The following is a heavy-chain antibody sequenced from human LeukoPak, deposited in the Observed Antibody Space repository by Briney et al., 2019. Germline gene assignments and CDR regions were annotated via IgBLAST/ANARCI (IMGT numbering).Heavy chain of an antibody. CDR1: GFTFSSYW. V-gene: IGHV3-7*01. Sequence: GGSLRLSCAASGFTFSSYWMSWVRQAPGKGLEWVANIKQDGNEKYYVDSVKGRFTISRDNAKNSLYLQMNSLRAEDTAVYYCARDHYIVVVPATSEADGDAFDIWGQGTMVTVSS. J-gene: IGHJ3*02. CDR3: ARDHYIVVVPATSEADGDAFDI. CDR2: IKQDGNEK. D-gene: IGHD2-2*01.